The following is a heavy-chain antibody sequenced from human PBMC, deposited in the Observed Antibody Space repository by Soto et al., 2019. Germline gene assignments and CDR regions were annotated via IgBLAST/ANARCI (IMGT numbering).Heavy chain of an antibody. CDR3: ARQHTKYSYGHYWYFDL. J-gene: IGHJ2*01. Sequence: QLQLQESGPGLVKPSETLSLTCTVSGGSISSSSYYWGWIRQPPGKGLEWIGSIYYSGSTYYNPYLKSRVTISVDTSKNQFSLKLSSVTAADTAVYYCARQHTKYSYGHYWYFDLWGRGTLVTVSS. CDR1: GGSISSSSYY. V-gene: IGHV4-39*01. D-gene: IGHD5-18*01. CDR2: IYYSGST.